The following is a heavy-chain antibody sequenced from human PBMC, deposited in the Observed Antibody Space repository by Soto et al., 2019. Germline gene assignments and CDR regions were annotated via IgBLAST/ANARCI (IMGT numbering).Heavy chain of an antibody. V-gene: IGHV1-69*02. CDR3: ARGSTIVRGASSWLDP. CDR2: ITPIAAIA. D-gene: IGHD3-10*01. CDR1: GGTFSRYT. Sequence: QVQLVQSGAEVKKPGSSVKVSCKASGGTFSRYTINWVRQAPGQGLEWMGRITPIAAIANYTQKFQDRVTITVDKSSTTAYMDLSSLRSDDTAVFYCARGSTIVRGASSWLDPWGQGTLVTVSS. J-gene: IGHJ5*02.